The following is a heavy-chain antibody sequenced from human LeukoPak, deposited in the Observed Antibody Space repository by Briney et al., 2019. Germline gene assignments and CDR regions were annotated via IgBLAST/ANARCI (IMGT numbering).Heavy chain of an antibody. CDR1: GFTVSSNY. Sequence: GGSLRLSCAASGFTVSSNYMSWVRQAPGKGLEWVSVIYSGGSTYYADSVKGRFTISRDNSKNTLYLQMNSLRAEDTAVYYCAKLRGYNYGYDFDYWGQGTLVTVSS. V-gene: IGHV3-53*01. CDR3: AKLRGYNYGYDFDY. J-gene: IGHJ4*02. CDR2: IYSGGST. D-gene: IGHD5-18*01.